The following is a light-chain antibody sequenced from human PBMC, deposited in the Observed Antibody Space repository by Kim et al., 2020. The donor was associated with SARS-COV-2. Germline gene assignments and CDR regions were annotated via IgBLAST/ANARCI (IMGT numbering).Light chain of an antibody. CDR1: SRDVGGYDY. CDR2: YVT. Sequence: QSALTQPASVSGSPGQSITISCTGTSRDVGGYDYVSWYQQHPGKAPKLMIYYVTNRPSGVSNRFSGSKSGNTASLTISGLQAEDEADYYCSSYSSTSTVLFGGGTQLTVL. J-gene: IGLJ2*01. CDR3: SSYSSTSTVL. V-gene: IGLV2-14*03.